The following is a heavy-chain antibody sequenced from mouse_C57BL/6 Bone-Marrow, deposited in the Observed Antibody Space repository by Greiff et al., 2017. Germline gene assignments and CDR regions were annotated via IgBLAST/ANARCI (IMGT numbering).Heavy chain of an antibody. CDR1: GFSFNTYA. D-gene: IGHD1-1*01. CDR3: VRHGYYYGIPAWFAY. J-gene: IGHJ3*01. Sequence: EAGGGLVQPKGSLKLPCAASGFSFNTYAMNWVRQAPGKGLEWVARLRSKSNNYATYYADSVKDRFTISRDDSESMLYLQMNNLKTEDTAMYYCVRHGYYYGIPAWFAYWGQGTLVTVSA. V-gene: IGHV10-1*01. CDR2: LRSKSNNYAT.